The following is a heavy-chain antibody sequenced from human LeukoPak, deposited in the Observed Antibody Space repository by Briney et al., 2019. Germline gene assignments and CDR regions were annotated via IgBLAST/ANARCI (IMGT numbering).Heavy chain of an antibody. D-gene: IGHD6-13*01. CDR1: GFTFSSYA. Sequence: PGGSLRLSCAASGFTFSSYAMSWVRQAPGKVLEWVSAISGSGGSTYYADSVKGRFTISRDNSKNTLYLQMNSLRAEDTAVYYCAKDLSSWYNMYYFDYWGQGTLVTVSS. CDR2: ISGSGGST. V-gene: IGHV3-23*01. CDR3: AKDLSSWYNMYYFDY. J-gene: IGHJ4*02.